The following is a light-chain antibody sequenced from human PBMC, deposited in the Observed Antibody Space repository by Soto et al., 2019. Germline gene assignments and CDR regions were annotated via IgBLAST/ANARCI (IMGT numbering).Light chain of an antibody. CDR2: EVS. CDR3: FSYTTSSTLV. J-gene: IGLJ3*02. Sequence: QSALTQPASVSGSPGQSITISCTGTSSDVGGYNYVSWYQQHPAKAPELMIYEVSNRPSGVSHRFSGSKSGNTASLTISGLQAEDEADYYCFSYTTSSTLVFGGGTKLTVL. CDR1: SSDVGGYNY. V-gene: IGLV2-14*01.